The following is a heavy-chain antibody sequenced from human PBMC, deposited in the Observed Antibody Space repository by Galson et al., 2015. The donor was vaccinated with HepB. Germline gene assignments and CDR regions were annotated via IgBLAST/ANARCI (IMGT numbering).Heavy chain of an antibody. J-gene: IGHJ4*02. CDR3: ARGAYDYVWGSYRYGPFDH. V-gene: IGHV3-11*03. CDR1: GFTFSDYY. D-gene: IGHD3-16*02. CDR2: ISSNSIHT. Sequence: SLRLSCAASGFTFSDYYMSWIRQAPGKGLEWVSYISSNSIHTNYADSLKGRITISRDNAKNSLYLQTNSLRAEDTAVYYCARGAYDYVWGSYRYGPFDHWRQGTLGTVSS.